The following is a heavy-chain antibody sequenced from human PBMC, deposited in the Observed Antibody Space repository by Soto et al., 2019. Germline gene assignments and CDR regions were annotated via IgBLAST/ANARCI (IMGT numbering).Heavy chain of an antibody. J-gene: IGHJ6*03. D-gene: IGHD3-16*02. CDR3: ARGETDSFGGVIAPDYYYYYYTDV. V-gene: IGHV1-8*01. CDR1: GYTFTSYD. Sequence: GASVKVSCKASGYTFTSYDINWVRQATGQGLEWMGWMNPNSGNTGYAQKFQGRVTMTRNTSISTAYMELSSLRSEDTAVYYCARGETDSFGGVIAPDYYYYYYTDVWGKGTTVTVSS. CDR2: MNPNSGNT.